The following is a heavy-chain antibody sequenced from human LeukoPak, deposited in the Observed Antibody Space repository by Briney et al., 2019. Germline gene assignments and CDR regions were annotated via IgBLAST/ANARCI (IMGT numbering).Heavy chain of an antibody. J-gene: IGHJ6*04. Sequence: PSETLSLTCTVSGDAISSAGYCWSWIRQPAGKGLEWIGRICTSGSTDYNPSLKSRVTFSVDTSKSQFSLKLISVTAADTAVYYSAKVDTATRRRPRGPLDVWGKGTTVTVSS. D-gene: IGHD5-18*01. CDR3: AKVDTATRRRPRGPLDV. V-gene: IGHV4-61*02. CDR1: GDAISSAGYC. CDR2: ICTSGST.